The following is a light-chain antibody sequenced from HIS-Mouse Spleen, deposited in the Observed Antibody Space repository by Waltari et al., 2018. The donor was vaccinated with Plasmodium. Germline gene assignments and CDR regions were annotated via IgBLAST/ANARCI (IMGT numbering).Light chain of an antibody. J-gene: IGLJ3*02. CDR3: YSTDSSGNHRV. Sequence: SYELTQPPSVSVSPGQTARITCSGDALPKNYAYWYTQKSGQAPVLVIYEDSKRPSGIPERFSGSSSGTMATLTISGAQVEDEADYYCYSTDSSGNHRVFGGGTKLTVL. V-gene: IGLV3-10*01. CDR1: ALPKNY. CDR2: EDS.